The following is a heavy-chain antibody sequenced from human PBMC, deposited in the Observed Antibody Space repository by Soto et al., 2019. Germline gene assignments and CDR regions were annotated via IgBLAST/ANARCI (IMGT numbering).Heavy chain of an antibody. D-gene: IGHD3-22*01. Sequence: QVQLVQSGAEVKKPGASVKVSCKASGYTFTNYGLSWVRQAPGQGLEWMGWIGAYNGNTKFERKFQGRVTMTTDTSTSAAYRELRSRRSDDTAGYYCARGDHYDSRGYYPGDYWGQGTLVTVSS. CDR3: ARGDHYDSRGYYPGDY. J-gene: IGHJ4*02. V-gene: IGHV1-18*01. CDR1: GYTFTNYG. CDR2: IGAYNGNT.